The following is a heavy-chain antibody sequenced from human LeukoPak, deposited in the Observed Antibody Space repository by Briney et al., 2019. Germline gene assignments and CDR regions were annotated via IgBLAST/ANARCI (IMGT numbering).Heavy chain of an antibody. Sequence: PGGSLRLSCVVSGITFDYHALSWVRQAPGKGLEWVSGINGVGDRADYADSVKGRFTISRDNAKNSLYLQMNSLRAEDTAVYYCARLRRNNDNSGYYYYYDYWGQGTLVTVSS. CDR3: ARLRRNNDNSGYYYYYDY. D-gene: IGHD3-22*01. CDR1: GITFDYHA. V-gene: IGHV3-20*04. J-gene: IGHJ4*02. CDR2: INGVGDRA.